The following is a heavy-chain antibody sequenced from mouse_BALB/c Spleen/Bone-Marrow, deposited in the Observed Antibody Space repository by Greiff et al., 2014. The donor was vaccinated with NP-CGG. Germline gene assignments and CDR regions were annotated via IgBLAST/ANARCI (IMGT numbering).Heavy chain of an antibody. J-gene: IGHJ4*01. Sequence: VQLHQSXPELVKPGASVKISCKASGYAFSNSWMNWVKQRPGQGLEWIGRIYPGDGDTNYNGKFKGKATLTADKSSSTAYMQLSSLPSVDSAVYFCARSAYYGTNYGAMDYWGQGTSVTVSS. V-gene: IGHV1-82*01. D-gene: IGHD1-1*01. CDR1: GYAFSNSW. CDR3: ARSAYYGTNYGAMDY. CDR2: IYPGDGDT.